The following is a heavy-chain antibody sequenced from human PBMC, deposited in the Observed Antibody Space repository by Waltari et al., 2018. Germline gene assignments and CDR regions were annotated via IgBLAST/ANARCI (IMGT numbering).Heavy chain of an antibody. CDR2: IYYSGST. J-gene: IGHJ4*02. Sequence: QLQLQESGPGLVKPSETLSLTCTVSGGSISSSSYYWGWIRQPPGKGLEWIGSIYYSGSTYSNPSLKSRVTISVDTSKNQFSRKLSSVTAADTAVYYCAREEHSSGWYYYWGQGTLVTVSS. CDR1: GGSISSSSYY. D-gene: IGHD6-19*01. CDR3: AREEHSSGWYYY. V-gene: IGHV4-39*02.